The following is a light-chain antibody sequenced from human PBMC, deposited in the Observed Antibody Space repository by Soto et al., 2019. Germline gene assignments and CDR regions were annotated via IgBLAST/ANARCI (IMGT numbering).Light chain of an antibody. CDR1: QSIGSW. V-gene: IGKV1-5*01. J-gene: IGKJ1*01. Sequence: IQITQSPSTLSASVGDRVTMTCRASQSIGSWLAWYQHKTGRAPKILIFDGARLESGVPSRFSGSGSGTELNFTISRLQPEDFATYYCQKYNSYSEAFGQGTKVDIK. CDR3: QKYNSYSEA. CDR2: DGA.